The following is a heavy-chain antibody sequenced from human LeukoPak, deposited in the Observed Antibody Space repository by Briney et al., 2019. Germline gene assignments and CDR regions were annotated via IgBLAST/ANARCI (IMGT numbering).Heavy chain of an antibody. D-gene: IGHD1-26*01. CDR1: GYTFSSYG. J-gene: IGHJ6*03. Sequence: ASVKVSRKASGYTFSSYGISWVRQAPGQGLEWMGWISAYNGNTNYAQNFQDRVTMTTDTSTSTAYMELRSLRSNDTAVYYCARLHSGSYYDYYYYMDVWGKGTTVTVSS. CDR3: ARLHSGSYYDYYYYMDV. CDR2: ISAYNGNT. V-gene: IGHV1-18*01.